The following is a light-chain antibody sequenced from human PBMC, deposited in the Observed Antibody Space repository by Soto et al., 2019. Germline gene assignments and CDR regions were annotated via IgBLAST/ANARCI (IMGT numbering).Light chain of an antibody. CDR1: QNIGRY. CDR3: QQYNSYS. Sequence: DIQMTQSPSTLSASVGDRVTITCRASQNIGRYLAWYQKKPGEAPKLLIYDASTLQSGVPSRFSGSGSGTEFTLSISGLQPDDFATYYCQQYNSYSFGQGTKVDIK. V-gene: IGKV1-5*01. CDR2: DAS. J-gene: IGKJ1*01.